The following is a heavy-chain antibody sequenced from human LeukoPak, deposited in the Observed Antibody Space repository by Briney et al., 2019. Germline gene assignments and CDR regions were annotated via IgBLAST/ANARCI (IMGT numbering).Heavy chain of an antibody. D-gene: IGHD3-16*01. CDR3: ASRHSGGGHAFDI. CDR1: GFTFSSYA. V-gene: IGHV3-23*01. Sequence: PGGSLRLSCAASGFTFSSYAMSWVRQAPGKGLEWVSVISTNVVSTFYADSVKGRFTISRDNSKNTLYLQMNSLRAEDTAVYYCASRHSGGGHAFDIWGQGTMVTVSS. J-gene: IGHJ3*02. CDR2: ISTNVVST.